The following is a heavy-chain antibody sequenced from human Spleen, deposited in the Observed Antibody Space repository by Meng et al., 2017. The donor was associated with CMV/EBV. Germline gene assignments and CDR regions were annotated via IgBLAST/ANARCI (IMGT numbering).Heavy chain of an antibody. D-gene: IGHD2-15*01. Sequence: ETLSLTCAASGFTFSNAWMSWVRQAPGKGLEWVGRIKSRTDGGTTDFAAPVKGRFTISRDDSKNTLFLQMNSLKTEDTAVYYCTTAFGYCSGGTCYGGPWGQGTLVTSPQ. CDR1: GFTFSNAW. V-gene: IGHV3-15*01. CDR3: TTAFGYCSGGTCYGGP. J-gene: IGHJ5*02. CDR2: IKSRTDGGTT.